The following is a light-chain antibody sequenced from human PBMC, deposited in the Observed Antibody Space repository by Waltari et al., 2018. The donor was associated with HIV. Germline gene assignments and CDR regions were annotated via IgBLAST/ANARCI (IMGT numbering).Light chain of an antibody. V-gene: IGKV4-1*01. CDR1: LSVLYSSNNKTY. Sequence: DIVMTQSPDSLAVSLGERATINCRSSLSVLYSSNNKTYLAWFQQKPGQPPKLLIYWASTRESGVPDRFSGSGSGTDFTLSISGLQAEDVAVYYCQQYYTTPRTFGQGTKVEIK. CDR3: QQYYTTPRT. J-gene: IGKJ1*01. CDR2: WAS.